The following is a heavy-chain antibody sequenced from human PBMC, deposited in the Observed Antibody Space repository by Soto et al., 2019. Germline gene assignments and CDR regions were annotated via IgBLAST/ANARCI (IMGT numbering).Heavy chain of an antibody. CDR3: AKGYYDSSGYYPGHYYFDY. V-gene: IGHV3-23*01. CDR2: FSGRGVST. J-gene: IGHJ4*02. D-gene: IGHD3-22*01. Sequence: GGSLRLSCAASGFTFSSYAMSWVRQAPGKGQAWVSAFSGRGVSTYYADSVKGRFTISRDNSKNTLYLQMNSLSSEDMAVYYCAKGYYDSSGYYPGHYYFDYWGQGP. CDR1: GFTFSSYA.